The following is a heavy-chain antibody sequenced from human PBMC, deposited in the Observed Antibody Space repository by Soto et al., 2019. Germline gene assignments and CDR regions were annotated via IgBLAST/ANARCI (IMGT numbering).Heavy chain of an antibody. CDR3: ARPRSGSYRLDYYGMDV. Sequence: EVQLVQSGAEVKKPGEPLKISCKGPRNSFTNYWIAWVRQMPGKGLEWMGIIYPGDSVSRYSPSFQGQVTISADKSISTAYLQWRSLQASDTAIYYCARPRSGSYRLDYYGMDVWGQGTTVTVSS. D-gene: IGHD3-10*01. CDR1: RNSFTNYW. V-gene: IGHV5-51*01. CDR2: IYPGDSVS. J-gene: IGHJ6*02.